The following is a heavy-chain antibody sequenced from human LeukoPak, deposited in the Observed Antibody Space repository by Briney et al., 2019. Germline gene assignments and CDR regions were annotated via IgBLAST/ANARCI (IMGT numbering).Heavy chain of an antibody. V-gene: IGHV3-30*03. J-gene: IGHJ4*02. CDR1: GFTFSSYA. D-gene: IGHD4-17*01. CDR2: ILYDGSNK. Sequence: GGSLRLSCAASGFTFSSYAMHWVRQAPGKGLEWVAVILYDGSNKYYADSVKGRFTISRDNSKNTLYLQMNSLRSEDTAVYYCARAPYGDYVRVYLDYWGQGTLVTVSS. CDR3: ARAPYGDYVRVYLDY.